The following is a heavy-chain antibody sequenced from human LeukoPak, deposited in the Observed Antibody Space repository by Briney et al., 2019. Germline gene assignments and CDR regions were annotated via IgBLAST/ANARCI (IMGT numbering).Heavy chain of an antibody. CDR2: INHSGST. CDR3: ARVRSYSGSPPSPFDI. D-gene: IGHD1-26*01. CDR1: GGSFSGYY. Sequence: PSETLSLTCAVYGGSFSGYYWSWIRQPPGKGLEWIGEINHSGSTNYNPSLTSRVTISVDTSKNQFSLKLSSVTAADTAVYYCARVRSYSGSPPSPFDIWGQGTMVTVSS. V-gene: IGHV4-34*01. J-gene: IGHJ3*02.